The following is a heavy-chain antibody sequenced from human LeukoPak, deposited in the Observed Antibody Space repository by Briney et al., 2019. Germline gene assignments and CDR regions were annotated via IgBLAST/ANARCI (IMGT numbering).Heavy chain of an antibody. CDR3: ARGGLRVVPDTFDI. J-gene: IGHJ3*02. CDR2: INPEGDAI. V-gene: IGHV3-48*01. CDR1: GFIFNTNS. Sequence: GGSLRLSCTTSGFIFNTNSMNWVRQAPGKGLEWVSYINPEGDAIYYADSVKGRFTISRDNAKSSLYLQMNSLRAEDTAVYYCARGGLRVVPDTFDIWGQGTMVTVSS. D-gene: IGHD2-15*01.